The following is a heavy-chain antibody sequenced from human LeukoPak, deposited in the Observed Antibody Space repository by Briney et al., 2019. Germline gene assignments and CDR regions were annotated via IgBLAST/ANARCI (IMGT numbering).Heavy chain of an antibody. Sequence: GGSLRLSCAASGFTCSGHWMYWLRQAPGKGLACVSRINGDGSATNYAGSMKGRFTISRDNAKNILYLQMNSLREDETAVYYCERDINWGHVDYWGQGTMVTVSS. CDR3: ERDINWGHVDY. D-gene: IGHD7-27*01. J-gene: IGHJ4*02. CDR1: GFTCSGHW. CDR2: INGDGSAT. V-gene: IGHV3-74*01.